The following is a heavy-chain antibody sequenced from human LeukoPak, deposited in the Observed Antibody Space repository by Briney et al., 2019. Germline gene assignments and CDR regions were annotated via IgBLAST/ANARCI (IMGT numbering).Heavy chain of an antibody. V-gene: IGHV3-74*01. J-gene: IGHJ3*02. Sequence: GGSLRLSCAASGFTFSSYWMHWVRRGPGKGLVWVSRIYSDGSRTTYADSVKGRFTISGDNAKNTLYLQMNSLRVEDTAMYYCTRSGRGGAFDIWGRGTMVTVSS. CDR1: GFTFSSYW. D-gene: IGHD1-26*01. CDR2: IYSDGSRT. CDR3: TRSGRGGAFDI.